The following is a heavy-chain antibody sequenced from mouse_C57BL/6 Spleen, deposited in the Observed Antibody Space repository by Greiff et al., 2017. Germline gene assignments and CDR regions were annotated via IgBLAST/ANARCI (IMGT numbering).Heavy chain of an antibody. CDR2: IDPSDSYT. CDR1: GYTFTSYW. D-gene: IGHD4-1*01. V-gene: IGHV1-69*01. J-gene: IGHJ2*01. CDR3: ARRSRTGTGYFDY. Sequence: VKLQQPGAELVMPGASVKLSCKASGYTFTSYWMHWVKQRPGQGLEWIGEIDPSDSYTNYNQKFKGKSTLTVDKSSSTAYMQLSSLTSEDSAVYYCARRSRTGTGYFDYWGQGTTLTVSS.